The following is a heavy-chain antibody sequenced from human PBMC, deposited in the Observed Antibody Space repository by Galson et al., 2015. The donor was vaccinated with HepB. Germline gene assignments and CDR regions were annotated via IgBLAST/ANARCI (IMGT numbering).Heavy chain of an antibody. CDR1: GFTFSAHS. Sequence: LRLSCAASGFTFSAHSMNWVRQAPGKGLEWVSSISSSGPYIYYADSVKGRFTISRDNAKNSLYLQMNSLRVEDTAVYYCARDREVRGIINYYYGMDVWGRGTTVTVSS. CDR3: ARDREVRGIINYYYGMDV. D-gene: IGHD3-10*01. V-gene: IGHV3-21*01. CDR2: ISSSGPYI. J-gene: IGHJ6*02.